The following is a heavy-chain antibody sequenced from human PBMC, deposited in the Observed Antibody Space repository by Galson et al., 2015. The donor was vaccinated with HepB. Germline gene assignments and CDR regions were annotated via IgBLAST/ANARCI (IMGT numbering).Heavy chain of an antibody. CDR1: GFSFNRFW. V-gene: IGHV3-7*01. CDR2: IKQDGSEK. Sequence: SLRLSCAASGFSFNRFWMSWVRQAPGKGLEWVANIKQDGSEKYYVDSVKGRFTISRDNAKNSLYLQMNSLRAEDTAVYYCVREMYNSGWIHYFDYWGQGTLVTVSS. J-gene: IGHJ4*02. CDR3: VREMYNSGWIHYFDY. D-gene: IGHD6-19*01.